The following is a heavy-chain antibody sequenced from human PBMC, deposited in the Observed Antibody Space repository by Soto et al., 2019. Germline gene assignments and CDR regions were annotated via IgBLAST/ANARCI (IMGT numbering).Heavy chain of an antibody. V-gene: IGHV3-23*01. CDR2: ISGSGGST. Sequence: GGSLRLSCAASGFTFSSYAMSWVRQAPGKGLEWVSAISGSGGSTYYADSVKGRFTISRDNSKNTLYLQMNSLRAEDTAVYYCAKGPSAESDCGGDCYPSYYYGMDVWGQGTTVTVSS. CDR1: GFTFSSYA. J-gene: IGHJ6*02. D-gene: IGHD2-21*02. CDR3: AKGPSAESDCGGDCYPSYYYGMDV.